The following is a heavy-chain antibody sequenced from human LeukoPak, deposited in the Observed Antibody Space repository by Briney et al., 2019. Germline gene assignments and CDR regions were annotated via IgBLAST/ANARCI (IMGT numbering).Heavy chain of an antibody. J-gene: IGHJ4*02. V-gene: IGHV4-59*01. CDR3: AREMATGFDY. D-gene: IGHD5-24*01. Sequence: SETLSLTCTVSGGSISSYYWSWIRHPSWKRLELIGYIYYSGSTNYNPSLKSRVTISVDTSKNQFSLKLSSVTAADTAVYYCAREMATGFDYWGQGTLVTVSS. CDR1: GGSISSYY. CDR2: IYYSGST.